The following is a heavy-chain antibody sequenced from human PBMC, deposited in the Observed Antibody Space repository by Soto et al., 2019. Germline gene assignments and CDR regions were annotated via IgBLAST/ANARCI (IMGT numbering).Heavy chain of an antibody. CDR1: GGTFSSYA. D-gene: IGHD4-4*01. CDR2: IIPLFRTP. J-gene: IGHJ6*02. Sequence: QVQLVQSGAEVKEPGSSVKVSCKASGGTFSSYAISWVRQAPGQGLEWMGGIIPLFRTPDYAQKFQSRVTITADEPTSTAYMELSSLSFDDTALYYCARDNDRLQLGGNYYYIMDVWGQGTTITVSS. CDR3: ARDNDRLQLGGNYYYIMDV. V-gene: IGHV1-69*12.